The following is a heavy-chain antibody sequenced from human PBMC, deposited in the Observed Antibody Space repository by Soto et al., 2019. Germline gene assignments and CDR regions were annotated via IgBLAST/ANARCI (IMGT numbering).Heavy chain of an antibody. CDR3: AREGSSSWYALGDYYYHYYMDV. J-gene: IGHJ6*03. V-gene: IGHV1-69*04. Sequence: SVKVSWKASGGSFSSYTISLVRQAPGQGLEWMGRIIPILGIANYAQKFQGRVTITADKSTSTAYMELSSLRSEDTAVYYCAREGSSSWYALGDYYYHYYMDVWGKGTTVTVSS. CDR1: GGSFSSYT. D-gene: IGHD6-13*01. CDR2: IIPILGIA.